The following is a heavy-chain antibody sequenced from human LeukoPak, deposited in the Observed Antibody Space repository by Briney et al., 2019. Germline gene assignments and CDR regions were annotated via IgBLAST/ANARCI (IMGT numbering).Heavy chain of an antibody. J-gene: IGHJ6*03. CDR3: ARDLPRRESNSFYFYAYYMDV. V-gene: IGHV1-18*01. CDR1: GYSFTSYG. CDR2: ISADNGDT. Sequence: ASVVVSCKASGYSFTSYGISWVRQAPGQGLEWVGWISADNGDTTNAQKVQGRVTMTTDTSTSTASMELRSLRFDDTAVYYCARDLPRRESNSFYFYAYYMDVWGKGTTVIVSS. D-gene: IGHD4-23*01.